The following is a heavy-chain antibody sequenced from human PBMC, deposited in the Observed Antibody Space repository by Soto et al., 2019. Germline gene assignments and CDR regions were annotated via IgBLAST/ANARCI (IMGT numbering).Heavy chain of an antibody. CDR3: AKDYNSWLPIDYYFDY. CDR2: ISYDGSNK. V-gene: IGHV3-30*18. D-gene: IGHD5-12*01. J-gene: IGHJ4*02. CDR1: GFTFSSYG. Sequence: QVQLVESGGGVVQPGRSLRLSCAASGFTFSSYGMHWVRQAPGKGLEWVALISYDGSNKYYADSVKGRFTISRDNSKNTLYRQMNSLRAEDTAVYYCAKDYNSWLPIDYYFDYWGQGTLVTVSS.